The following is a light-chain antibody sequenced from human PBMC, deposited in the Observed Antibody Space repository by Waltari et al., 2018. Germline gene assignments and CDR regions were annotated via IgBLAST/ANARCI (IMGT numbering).Light chain of an antibody. J-gene: IGLJ3*02. CDR3: ISFTSSNTWV. Sequence: QSALPQPASVSGSPRQSLTISCTGISSDIRAYTYVSWYQQHSGKAPKLVIFGVSDRPTGVSNRFSGSKSGNTASLTISGLQAEDEADYYCISFTSSNTWVFGGGTRVTVL. CDR2: GVS. CDR1: SSDIRAYTY. V-gene: IGLV2-14*01.